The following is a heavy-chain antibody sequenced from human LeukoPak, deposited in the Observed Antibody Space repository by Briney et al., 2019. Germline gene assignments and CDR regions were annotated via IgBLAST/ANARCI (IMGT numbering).Heavy chain of an antibody. Sequence: GRSLRLSCAASGFTFSSYGMHWVRQAPGKVLEWVAVISHDGSDSHYADSVKGRFTISRDNSKNTVYLQMSSLRPEDTAVYFCAKELYFGSGSYPDYWGQGTLARVSS. V-gene: IGHV3-30*18. D-gene: IGHD3-10*01. CDR2: ISHDGSDS. J-gene: IGHJ4*02. CDR3: AKELYFGSGSYPDY. CDR1: GFTFSSYG.